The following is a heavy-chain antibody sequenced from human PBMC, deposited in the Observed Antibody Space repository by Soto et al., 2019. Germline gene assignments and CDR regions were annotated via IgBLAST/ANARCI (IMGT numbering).Heavy chain of an antibody. Sequence: ASVKVSCKASGYSFTDYYMHWVRQAPGQGLEWVGWINPNSGGTSYARKFQGRVTMTRDTSISTANMELTRLTSDDTAVYYCARDYNILTGSLWAWGQGTLVTAPQ. CDR2: INPNSGGT. V-gene: IGHV1-2*02. D-gene: IGHD3-9*01. CDR1: GYSFTDYY. J-gene: IGHJ4*02. CDR3: ARDYNILTGSLWA.